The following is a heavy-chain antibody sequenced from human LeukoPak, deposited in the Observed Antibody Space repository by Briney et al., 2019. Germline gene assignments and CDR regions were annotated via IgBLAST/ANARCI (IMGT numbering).Heavy chain of an antibody. D-gene: IGHD1-7*01. CDR2: VHYTGTA. CDR1: GGSINVSSYH. Sequence: SETLSLTCTVSGGSINVSSYHWGWVRQPPGKRLEWIASVHYTGTAYYNPSLKSRATISVDTSKNQFSLKVNSVTAADTAVFYCAFFSNFIDYWGQGILVAVSS. V-gene: IGHV4-39*01. J-gene: IGHJ4*02. CDR3: AFFSNFIDY.